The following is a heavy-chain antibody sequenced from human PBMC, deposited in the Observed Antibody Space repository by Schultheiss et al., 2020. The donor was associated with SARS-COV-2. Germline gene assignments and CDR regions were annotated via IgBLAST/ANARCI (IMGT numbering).Heavy chain of an antibody. CDR1: GGSISSGDYY. V-gene: IGHV4-30-4*01. J-gene: IGHJ4*02. CDR2: IYYSGRI. D-gene: IGHD4-23*01. Sequence: LRLSCTVSGGSISSGDYYWSWIRQPPGKGLEWIGYIYYSGRIFYNPSLKSRLTISVDTSKNQFSLKLSSVTAADTAVYYCARRRSDGNWYLDTWGQGTLVTVSS. CDR3: ARRRSDGNWYLDT.